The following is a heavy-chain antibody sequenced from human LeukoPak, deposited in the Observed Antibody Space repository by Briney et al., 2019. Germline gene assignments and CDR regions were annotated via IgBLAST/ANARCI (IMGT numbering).Heavy chain of an antibody. J-gene: IGHJ6*04. CDR3: AELGITMIGGV. D-gene: IGHD3-10*02. V-gene: IGHV3-48*03. Sequence: GGSLRLSCAASGFTFSSYEMNWVRQAPGKGLEWISYISASGTLTHYADSVEGRFTISRDNAKNSLYLQMNSLRAEDTAVYYCAELGITMIGGVWGKGTTVTISS. CDR1: GFTFSSYE. CDR2: ISASGTLT.